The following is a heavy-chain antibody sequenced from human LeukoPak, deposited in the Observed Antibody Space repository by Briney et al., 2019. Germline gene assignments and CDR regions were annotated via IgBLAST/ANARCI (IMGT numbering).Heavy chain of an antibody. D-gene: IGHD2-2*01. CDR2: IYSGGYT. V-gene: IGHV3-66*01. CDR1: GFTVSNNY. CDR3: ARSDCSSTTCYVSGDYGMDV. Sequence: QPGGSLRLSCAASGFTVSNNYMNWVRQAPGKGLEWVSVIYSGGYTYYADSVKDRFTISRDPSKNTPYLQMNSLRAEDTAVYYCARSDCSSTTCYVSGDYGMDVWGQGTTVTVSS. J-gene: IGHJ6*02.